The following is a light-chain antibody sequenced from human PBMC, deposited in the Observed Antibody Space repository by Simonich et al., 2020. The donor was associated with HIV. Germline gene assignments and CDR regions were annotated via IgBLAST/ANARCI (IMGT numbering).Light chain of an antibody. J-gene: IGLJ2*01. CDR3: CSYAGTYTFVV. CDR1: SSDVGNYNL. Sequence: QSALTQPASVSGSPGQSITISCTGTSSDVGNYNLVSWYQLHPGNDPKLIIYDTSKRPSGVPDRFSGSRAGNTASLTISGLQAEDEADYYCCSYAGTYTFVVFGGGTKLTVL. CDR2: DTS. V-gene: IGLV2-23*01.